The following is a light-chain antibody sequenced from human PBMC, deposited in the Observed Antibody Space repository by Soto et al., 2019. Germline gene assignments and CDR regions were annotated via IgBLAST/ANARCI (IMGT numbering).Light chain of an antibody. CDR2: DVS. V-gene: IGLV2-14*03. J-gene: IGLJ2*01. Sequence: QSALTQPASVSGSPGQSITISCTGTSSDIGGYDYVSWYQQHPGKIPKLLIYDVSNRPSGVSSRFSGFKSDYTASLTISGLLAEDEADYYCSSYTSSRTLVFGGGTKLTVL. CDR1: SSDIGGYDY. CDR3: SSYTSSRTLV.